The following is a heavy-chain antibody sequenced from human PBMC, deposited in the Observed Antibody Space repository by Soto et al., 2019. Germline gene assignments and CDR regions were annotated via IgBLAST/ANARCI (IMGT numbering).Heavy chain of an antibody. CDR1: GFTFSSYA. D-gene: IGHD4-17*01. J-gene: IGHJ4*02. V-gene: IGHV3-23*01. Sequence: PEGSLRLSCAASGFTFSSYAMSWVRQAPGKGLEWVSAISGSGGSTYYADSVKGRFTISRDNSKNTLYLQMNSLRAEDTAVYYCAKDQERYGTGPYYFDYWGQGALVTVSS. CDR3: AKDQERYGTGPYYFDY. CDR2: ISGSGGST.